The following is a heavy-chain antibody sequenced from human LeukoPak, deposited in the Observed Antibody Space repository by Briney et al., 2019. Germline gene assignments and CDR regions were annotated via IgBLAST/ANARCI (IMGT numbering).Heavy chain of an antibody. V-gene: IGHV3-21*01. CDR2: ISSSGSYI. J-gene: IGHJ4*02. CDR1: GFTFSSYT. Sequence: GGSLRLSCTASGFTFSSYTMNWGRQAPGKGLDWVSSISSSGSYIYYADSVRGRFTISRDNAKNSLYLQMNSLRAEDTAVYYCASAISEWELTLDYWGQGTLVTVSS. D-gene: IGHD1-26*01. CDR3: ASAISEWELTLDY.